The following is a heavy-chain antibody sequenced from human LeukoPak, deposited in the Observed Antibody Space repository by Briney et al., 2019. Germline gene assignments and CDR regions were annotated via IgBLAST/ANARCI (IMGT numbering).Heavy chain of an antibody. Sequence: SVKVSCKASGGTFSSYAISWVRQVPGQGLEWMGGIIPIFGTANYTQKFQGRVTITADESTSTAYMELSSLRSEDTAVYYCAREVYCSSTSCYTGGSHAFDIWGQGTMVTVSS. D-gene: IGHD2-2*02. CDR2: IIPIFGTA. CDR3: AREVYCSSTSCYTGGSHAFDI. V-gene: IGHV1-69*13. J-gene: IGHJ3*02. CDR1: GGTFSSYA.